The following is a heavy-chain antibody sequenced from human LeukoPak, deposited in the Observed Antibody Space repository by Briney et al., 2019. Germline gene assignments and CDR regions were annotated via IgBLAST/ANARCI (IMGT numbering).Heavy chain of an antibody. Sequence: ASVKVSCKASGYTFTSYGISWVRQTPGQGLEWMGWITAYNDNTYYAQKLQGRVTMTTDTSTSTAHMELRSLRSDDTAVYYCARDLRRGSSSWYVSGGDYWGPGTLVTVSS. CDR3: ARDLRRGSSSWYVSGGDY. V-gene: IGHV1-18*01. D-gene: IGHD6-13*01. CDR2: ITAYNDNT. J-gene: IGHJ4*02. CDR1: GYTFTSYG.